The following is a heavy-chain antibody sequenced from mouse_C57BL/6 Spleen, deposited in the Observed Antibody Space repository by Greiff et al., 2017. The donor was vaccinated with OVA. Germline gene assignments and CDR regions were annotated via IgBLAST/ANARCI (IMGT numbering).Heavy chain of an antibody. V-gene: IGHV10-3*01. D-gene: IGHD2-4*01. CDR3: VREGGSTMITTLFDY. CDR2: IRSKSSNYAT. CDR1: GFTFNTYA. J-gene: IGHJ2*01. Sequence: EVQLVESGGGLVQPKGSLKLSCAASGFTFNTYAMHWVRQAPGKGLEWVARIRSKSSNYATYYADSVKDRFTISRDDSQSMLYLQMNNLKTEDTAMYYCVREGGSTMITTLFDYWGQGTTLTVSS.